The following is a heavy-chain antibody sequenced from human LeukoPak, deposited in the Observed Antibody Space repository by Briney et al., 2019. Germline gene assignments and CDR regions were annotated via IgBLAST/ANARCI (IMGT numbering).Heavy chain of an antibody. CDR1: GYTFTSYF. CDR2: INPSGSTT. D-gene: IGHD1-1*01. V-gene: IGHV1-46*01. Sequence: RASVKLSCKASGYTFTSYFMHWVRQAPGQGLEWVSMINPSGSTTNYAHKFQGRVTMTRDTSTSTGHMELSDVRSVDTGLYYCARETRDSWPQGTVVSVSS. CDR3: ARETRDS. J-gene: IGHJ5*01.